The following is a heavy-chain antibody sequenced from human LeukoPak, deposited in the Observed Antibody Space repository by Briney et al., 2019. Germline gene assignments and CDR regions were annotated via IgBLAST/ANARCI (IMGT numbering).Heavy chain of an antibody. CDR3: ASPCSGGSCWDY. V-gene: IGHV3-21*01. CDR1: GFTFSSYS. J-gene: IGHJ4*02. CDR2: ISSSSSYI. D-gene: IGHD2-15*01. Sequence: GGSLRLSCAASGFTFSSYSMNWVRQAPGKGLEWVSSISSSSSYIYYADSVKGRFTISRDNAKNSLYLQMNSLRAEDTAVYYCASPCSGGSCWDYWGQGTLVTVSS.